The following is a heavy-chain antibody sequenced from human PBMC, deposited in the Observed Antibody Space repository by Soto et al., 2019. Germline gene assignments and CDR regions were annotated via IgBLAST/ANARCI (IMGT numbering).Heavy chain of an antibody. Sequence: SETLSLTCTVSGGSISSSGYYWGWIRQPPGKGLEWIGSIYYSGSTYYNPSLKSRVTISVDTSKNQFSLKLSSVTAADTAVYYCARTGSGSYYNLYYFDYWGQGTLVTVSS. J-gene: IGHJ4*02. D-gene: IGHD3-10*01. CDR3: ARTGSGSYYNLYYFDY. CDR1: GGSISSSGYY. V-gene: IGHV4-39*01. CDR2: IYYSGST.